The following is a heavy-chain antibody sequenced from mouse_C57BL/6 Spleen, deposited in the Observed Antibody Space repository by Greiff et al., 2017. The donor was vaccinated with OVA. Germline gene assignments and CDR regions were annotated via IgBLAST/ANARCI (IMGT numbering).Heavy chain of an antibody. CDR2: IDPSDSDT. J-gene: IGHJ3*01. CDR3: SLNYDKGFAY. Sequence: QVQLQQPGAELVRPGSSVKLSCKASGYTFTSYWMHWVKQRPIQGLEWIGNIDPSDSDTHYNQKFKDKATLTVDKSSSTAYMQLSSLTSEDSAVYYCSLNYDKGFAYWGQGTLVTVSA. CDR1: GYTFTSYW. D-gene: IGHD2-4*01. V-gene: IGHV1-52*01.